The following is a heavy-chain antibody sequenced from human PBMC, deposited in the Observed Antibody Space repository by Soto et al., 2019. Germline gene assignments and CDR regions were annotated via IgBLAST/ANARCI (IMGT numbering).Heavy chain of an antibody. CDR1: GFTFSNAW. V-gene: IGHV3-15*07. Sequence: GGSLRLSCAASGFTFSNAWMNWVRQAPGKGLEWVGRIKSKTDGGTTDYAAPVKGRFTISRDDSKNTLYLQMNSLKTEDTAVYYCTTRANTMIYYYYYGMDVWGQGTTVTVSS. CDR2: IKSKTDGGTT. D-gene: IGHD2-15*01. CDR3: TTRANTMIYYYYYGMDV. J-gene: IGHJ6*02.